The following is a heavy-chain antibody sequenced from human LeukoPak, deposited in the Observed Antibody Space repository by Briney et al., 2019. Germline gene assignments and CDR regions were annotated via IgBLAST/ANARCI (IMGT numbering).Heavy chain of an antibody. J-gene: IGHJ4*02. CDR1: GFIFSNYG. CDR2: IRGNADTT. Sequence: GGSLRLSCAASGFIFSNYGMSWVRQAPGKGLEWVSGIRGNADTTYYADSVKGRFSTFRDNSKNMLYLQMNSLRVEDTAVYYCAKGHADSSGYYYFDSWGQGTLVTVPS. CDR3: AKGHADSSGYYYFDS. V-gene: IGHV3-23*01. D-gene: IGHD3-22*01.